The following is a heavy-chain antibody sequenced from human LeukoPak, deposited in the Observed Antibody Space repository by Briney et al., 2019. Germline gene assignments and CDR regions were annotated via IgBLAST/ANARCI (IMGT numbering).Heavy chain of an antibody. J-gene: IGHJ5*02. D-gene: IGHD3-3*01. CDR1: AGSSSTINW. CDR2: IYHNRST. Sequence: SETLSLTCAVAAGSSSTINWGSWVRQPPRKGLEWIGEIYHNRSTNYNPSLKSRVTISTDKTKNQFSLKLSSWTAAAASVDSGARDRNPSYDFWSGYGTSNWFDPWGQGTLVTVSS. CDR3: ARDRNPSYDFWSGYGTSNWFDP. V-gene: IGHV4-4*02.